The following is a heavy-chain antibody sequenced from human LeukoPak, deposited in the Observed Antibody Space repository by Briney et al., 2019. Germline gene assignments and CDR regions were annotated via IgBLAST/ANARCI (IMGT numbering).Heavy chain of an antibody. Sequence: PSETLSLTCTVSGGSLSSSRYYWGWLRQPPGKGLEWIGSIYYSGSTYYNPSLKSRVTISVDTSKNHFSLKLSSVTAADTAVYYCARGDSSGYYPRPSWFDPWGQGTLVTVSS. D-gene: IGHD3-22*01. J-gene: IGHJ5*02. CDR1: GGSLSSSRYY. CDR3: ARGDSSGYYPRPSWFDP. CDR2: IYYSGST. V-gene: IGHV4-39*07.